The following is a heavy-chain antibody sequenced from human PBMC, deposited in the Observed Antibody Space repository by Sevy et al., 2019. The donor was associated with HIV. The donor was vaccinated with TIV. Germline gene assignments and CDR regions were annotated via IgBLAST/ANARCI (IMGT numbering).Heavy chain of an antibody. V-gene: IGHV3-53*01. J-gene: IGHJ6*02. D-gene: IGHD2-15*01. CDR2: IYSDGRT. CDR1: GFSVGSNY. CDR3: TREDIVLGEDNYYGMDV. Sequence: GGSLILSCVVSGFSVGSNYMSWVRQAPGKGLEWVSNIYSDGRTYYADSVRGRFTISRDTSKNTVYLEMKSLRAEDTAVYYCTREDIVLGEDNYYGMDVWGHGTTVTVSS.